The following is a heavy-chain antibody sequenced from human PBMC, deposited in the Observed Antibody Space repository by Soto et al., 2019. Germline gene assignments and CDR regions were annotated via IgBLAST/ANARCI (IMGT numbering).Heavy chain of an antibody. CDR1: GCTYSEHW. CDR2: VNQDASEI. D-gene: IGHD3-16*01. J-gene: IGHJ4*02. V-gene: IGHV3-7*04. CDR3: VRAVGGRSAF. Sequence: EVQLVESGGGLVQPGGTLTLSCTASGCTYSEHWMRWVRQARWKGMEWVANVNQDASEIYYVHSVKGRVTISRDNARSSLLLQMNSLRVEDTAVYYCVRAVGGRSAFWGQGTLVTVSS.